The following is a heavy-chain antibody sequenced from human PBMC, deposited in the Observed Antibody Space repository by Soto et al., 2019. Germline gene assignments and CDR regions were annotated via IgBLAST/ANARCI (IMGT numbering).Heavy chain of an antibody. J-gene: IGHJ6*04. V-gene: IGHV1-2*02. D-gene: IGHD2-2*01. Sequence: ASVKVSCKASRYTFTGYYMHWVRQAPGQGLEWMGWINPNSGGTNYAQKFQGRVTMTRDTSISTAYMELSRLRSDDTAVYYCARDFESHWSRTRCRKYSYGMDVWGKGTTVTV. CDR1: RYTFTGYY. CDR3: ARDFESHWSRTRCRKYSYGMDV. CDR2: INPNSGGT.